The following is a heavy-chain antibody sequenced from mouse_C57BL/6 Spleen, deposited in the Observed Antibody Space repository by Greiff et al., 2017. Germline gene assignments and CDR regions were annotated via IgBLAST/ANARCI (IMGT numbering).Heavy chain of an antibody. CDR3: ASSAYAMDY. CDR1: GYTFTSYD. V-gene: IGHV1-85*01. Sequence: VKLMESGPDLVKPGASVKLSCTASGYTFTSYDINWVKQRPGQGLEWIGWIYPRDGSYKYNEKFKVKATLTVGTSSSTAYMELHSLTSADSAVYFCASSAYAMDYWGQGTSVTVSS. J-gene: IGHJ4*01. CDR2: IYPRDGSY.